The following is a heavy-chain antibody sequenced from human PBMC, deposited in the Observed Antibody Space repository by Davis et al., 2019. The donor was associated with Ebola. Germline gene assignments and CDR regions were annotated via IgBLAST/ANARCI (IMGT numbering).Heavy chain of an antibody. Sequence: GGSLRLSCAASGFTFSTYSMSWVRQAPGKALEWVSSISSDSDYIYYADSAKGRFTISRDNAKNSLFLQMNSLGAEDTAVYYCARGSSRFDPWGQGTRVTVSS. V-gene: IGHV3-21*01. CDR2: ISSDSDYI. CDR1: GFTFSTYS. CDR3: ARGSSRFDP. J-gene: IGHJ5*02.